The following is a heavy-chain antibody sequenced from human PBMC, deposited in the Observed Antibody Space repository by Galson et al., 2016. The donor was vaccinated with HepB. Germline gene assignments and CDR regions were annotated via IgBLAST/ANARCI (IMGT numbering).Heavy chain of an antibody. Sequence: TLSLTCTVSGDSIRSGFHYWSWIRQPAGKGLEWIARMHSSGTNNYNPSLKGRGTRSMDTSKHQFSLNVTSLTAADTAVYFCARQGGTTFDYWGQGTLVSVSS. CDR3: ARQGGTTFDY. J-gene: IGHJ4*02. V-gene: IGHV4-61*02. CDR2: MHSSGTN. CDR1: GDSIRSGFHY. D-gene: IGHD2/OR15-2a*01.